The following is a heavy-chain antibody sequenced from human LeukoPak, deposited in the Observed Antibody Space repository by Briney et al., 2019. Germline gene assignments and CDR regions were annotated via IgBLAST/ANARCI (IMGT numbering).Heavy chain of an antibody. CDR2: ISAYNGNT. Sequence: GASVKVSCKASGYTFTSYDINWVRQAPGQGLEWMGWISAYNGNTNYAQKLQGRVTMTTDTSTATAYMELRSLRSDDTAVYYCARDLVLLTITERRAGALDIWGQGTMVTVSS. CDR3: ARDLVLLTITERRAGALDI. V-gene: IGHV1-18*01. D-gene: IGHD1-20*01. J-gene: IGHJ3*02. CDR1: GYTFTSYD.